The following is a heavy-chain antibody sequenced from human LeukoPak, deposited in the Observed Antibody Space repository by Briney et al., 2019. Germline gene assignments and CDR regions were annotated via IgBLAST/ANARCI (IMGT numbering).Heavy chain of an antibody. CDR1: GYTFTSFY. D-gene: IGHD6-19*01. CDR3: ARDGDSSGWHVVDY. J-gene: IGHJ4*02. V-gene: IGHV1-46*01. CDR2: INPSADTT. Sequence: ASVKVSCEASGYTFTSFYMHWVRQAPGQGLEWMGKINPSADTTSYAQKFQGRVTMTRDTSTSTSTVYMELSSLRSEDTAVYYCARDGDSSGWHVVDYWGQGTLVTVSS.